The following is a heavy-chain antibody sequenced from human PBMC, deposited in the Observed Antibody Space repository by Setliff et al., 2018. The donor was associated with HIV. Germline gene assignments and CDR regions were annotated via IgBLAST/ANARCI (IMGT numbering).Heavy chain of an antibody. V-gene: IGHV4-34*01. CDR2: LSPSGTT. CDR1: GGSFSNYY. J-gene: IGHJ4*02. Sequence: KPSETLSLTCTVYGGSFSNYYTNWIRQPPGKGLEWIGELSPSGTTRSNPSLQSRITISVDTSKNQFSLKLSSVTAADTAVYYCAREATYYYDGSGYYYFDYWGRGTLVTVSS. CDR3: AREATYYYDGSGYYYFDY. D-gene: IGHD3-22*01.